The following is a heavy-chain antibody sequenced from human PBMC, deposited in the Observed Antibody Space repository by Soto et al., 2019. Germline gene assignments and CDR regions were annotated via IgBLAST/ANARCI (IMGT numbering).Heavy chain of an antibody. V-gene: IGHV4-39*01. CDR3: AITVAGRIDY. CDR2: IYYSGST. D-gene: IGHD6-19*01. CDR1: GDSISSNSYY. J-gene: IGHJ4*02. Sequence: SETLSLTCTVSGDSISSNSYYWGCIRQPPGKGLEWIGSIYYSGSTYYNPSLKSRVTISVDTSKNQFSLKLSSVTAADTAVYYCAITVAGRIDYWGQGTLVTVSS.